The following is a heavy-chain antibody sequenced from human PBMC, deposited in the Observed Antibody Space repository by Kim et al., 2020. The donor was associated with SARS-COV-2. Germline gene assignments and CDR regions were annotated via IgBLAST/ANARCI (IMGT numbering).Heavy chain of an antibody. CDR2: ISYDGSNK. J-gene: IGHJ4*02. Sequence: GGSLRLSCAASGFTFSSYGMHWVRQAPGKGLEWVAVISYDGSNKYYADSVKGRFTISRDNSKNTLYLQMNSLRAEDTAVYYCAKVRSPPRVVGASLIDYWGQGTLVTVSS. CDR1: GFTFSSYG. CDR3: AKVRSPPRVVGASLIDY. V-gene: IGHV3-30*18. D-gene: IGHD1-26*01.